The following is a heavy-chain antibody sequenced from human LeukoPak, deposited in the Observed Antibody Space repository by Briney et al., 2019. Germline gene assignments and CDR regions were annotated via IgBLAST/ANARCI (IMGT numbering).Heavy chain of an antibody. V-gene: IGHV5-51*01. Sequence: GESLKISCKGSGYSFTTNWIGWVRQMPGKGLEWMGIIYPGDSDTRYSLSFQGQVTISADKSINTAYLQWSSLKASDSAMYYCARHSLTGDIRMIDYWGQGTLVTVSS. CDR3: ARHSLTGDIRMIDY. CDR2: IYPGDSDT. J-gene: IGHJ4*02. CDR1: GYSFTTNW. D-gene: IGHD7-27*01.